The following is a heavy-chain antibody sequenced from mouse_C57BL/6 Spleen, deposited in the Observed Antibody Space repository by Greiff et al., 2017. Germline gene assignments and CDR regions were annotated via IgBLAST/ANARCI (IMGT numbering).Heavy chain of an antibody. D-gene: IGHD1-1*01. CDR3: ARGYYYGSSPYYAMDY. J-gene: IGHJ4*01. CDR2: FHPYNDDT. Sequence: QVQLQQSGAELVKPGASVKMSCKASGYTFTTYPIEWMKQNHGKSLEWIGNFHPYNDDTKYNEKFKGKATFTVEKSSSTVYLELSRLTSDDSAVYYCARGYYYGSSPYYAMDYWGQGTSVTVSS. CDR1: GYTFTTYP. V-gene: IGHV1-47*01.